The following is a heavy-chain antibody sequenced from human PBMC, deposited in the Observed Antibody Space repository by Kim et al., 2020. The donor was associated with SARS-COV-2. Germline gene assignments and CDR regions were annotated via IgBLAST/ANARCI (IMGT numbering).Heavy chain of an antibody. D-gene: IGHD6-13*01. CDR2: IWYDGSLK. J-gene: IGHJ5*02. V-gene: IGHV3-33*06. CDR3: AKGLGTGSSLFSPNWFDP. Sequence: GGSLRLSCAASGFTFNTYNLHWVRQAPGKGLDWVAVIWYDGSLKYYADSVKGRFTISRDNSKNALYLQMSSLRAEDTAVYYCAKGLGTGSSLFSPNWFDPWGQGTLVTVSS. CDR1: GFTFNTYN.